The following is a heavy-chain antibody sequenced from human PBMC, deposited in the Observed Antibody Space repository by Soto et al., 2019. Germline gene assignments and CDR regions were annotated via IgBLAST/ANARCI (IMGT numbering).Heavy chain of an antibody. D-gene: IGHD1-1*01. CDR2: IIPIFGTA. CDR1: GGTFSSYA. CDR3: ARVRYNWNDGRYYYYGMDV. V-gene: IGHV1-69*13. J-gene: IGHJ6*02. Sequence: ASVKVSCKASGGTFSSYAISWVRQAPGQGLEWMGGIIPIFGTANYAQKFQGRVTITADESTSTAYMELSSLRSEDTAVYYCARVRYNWNDGRYYYYGMDVWGQGTTVTVSS.